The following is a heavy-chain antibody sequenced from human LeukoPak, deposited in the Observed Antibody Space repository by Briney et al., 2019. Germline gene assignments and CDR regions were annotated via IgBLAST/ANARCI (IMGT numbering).Heavy chain of an antibody. CDR1: GYTFTSNY. CDR2: ISPSGGST. CDR3: ARALPHRRLMDTTMEQHWFDP. J-gene: IGHJ5*02. D-gene: IGHD5-18*01. Sequence: ASVKVSCKAFGYTFTSNYMHWVRQAPGQGPEWMGVISPSGGSTTYAQKFQGRVTLTRDMSTSTDYLELSSLRSEDTAMYYCARALPHRRLMDTTMEQHWFDPWGQGTLVTVSS. V-gene: IGHV1-46*01.